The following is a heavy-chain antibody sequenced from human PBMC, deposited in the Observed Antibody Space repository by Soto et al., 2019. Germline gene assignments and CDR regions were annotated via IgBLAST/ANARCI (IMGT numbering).Heavy chain of an antibody. J-gene: IGHJ4*01. CDR3: ARGPAWESLDY. V-gene: IGHV3-7*01. CDR2: INAVGSQV. CDR1: GLSFRSSW. Sequence: EVQLVESGGGLVKPGGSLRLSCEVSGLSFRSSWMSWVRQAPGKGLEWVADINAVGSQVLNAASVMGRFTVSRDNAKKSLFLQMNSLRVEDTAFYYWARGPAWESLDYWGLGTLVTVSS. D-gene: IGHD1-26*01.